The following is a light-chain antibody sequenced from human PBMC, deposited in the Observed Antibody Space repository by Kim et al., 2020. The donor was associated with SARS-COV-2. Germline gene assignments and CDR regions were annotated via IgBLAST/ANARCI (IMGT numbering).Light chain of an antibody. V-gene: IGLV6-57*03. CDR3: QSYDSSNYV. Sequence: GKTITIACPRSSGSFASNYVQGYQQRPGSAPTTGIYEDNQRPSGVPDRFSGSIDSSSNSASLTISGLKTEDEADYYCQSYDSSNYVFGTGTKVTVL. CDR1: SGSFASNY. CDR2: EDN. J-gene: IGLJ1*01.